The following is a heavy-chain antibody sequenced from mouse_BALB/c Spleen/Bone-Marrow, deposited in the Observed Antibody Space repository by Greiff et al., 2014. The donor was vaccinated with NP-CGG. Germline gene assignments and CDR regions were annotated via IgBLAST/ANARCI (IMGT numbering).Heavy chain of an antibody. J-gene: IGHJ2*01. CDR3: AREATVVAKDYFDY. CDR2: ISSGSSTI. Sequence: EVQVVESGGGLVQPGGSRKLSCAASGFTFSSFGMHWVRQAPEKGLEWVAYISSGSSTIYYADTVKGRSTISRDNPKNTLFLQMTSLRSEDTAMYYCAREATVVAKDYFDYWGQGTTLTVSS. V-gene: IGHV5-17*02. CDR1: GFTFSSFG. D-gene: IGHD1-1*01.